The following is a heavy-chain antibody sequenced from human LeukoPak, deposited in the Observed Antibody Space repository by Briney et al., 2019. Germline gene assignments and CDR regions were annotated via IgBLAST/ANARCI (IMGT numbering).Heavy chain of an antibody. Sequence: GGSLRLSCAVSGFRFSDYYMSWIRQAPGKGLEWVSYIRSTNSDTRYTDSVKGRFTISRDNAKNSLYLQMNSLSAEDTAVYYCARRGKLQGSIAVAAGDAFDIWGHGTMVTVSS. V-gene: IGHV3-11*03. CDR3: ARRGKLQGSIAVAAGDAFDI. CDR1: GFRFSDYY. D-gene: IGHD6-19*01. J-gene: IGHJ3*02. CDR2: IRSTNSDT.